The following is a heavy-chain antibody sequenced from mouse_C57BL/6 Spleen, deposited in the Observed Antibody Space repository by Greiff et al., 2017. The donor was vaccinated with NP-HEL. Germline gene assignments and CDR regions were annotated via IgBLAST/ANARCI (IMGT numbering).Heavy chain of an antibody. CDR2: ISYSGST. J-gene: IGHJ4*01. CDR1: GYSITSGYD. V-gene: IGHV3-1*01. Sequence: EVQRVESGPGMVKPSQSLSLTCTVTGYSITSGYDWHWIRHFPGNKLEWMGYISYSGSTNYNPSLKSRISITHDTSKNHFFLKLNSVTTEDTATYYCARGSPYAMDYWGQGTSVTVSS. CDR3: ARGSPYAMDY.